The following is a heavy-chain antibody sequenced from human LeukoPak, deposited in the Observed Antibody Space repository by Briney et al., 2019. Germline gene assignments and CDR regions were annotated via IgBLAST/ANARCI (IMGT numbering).Heavy chain of an antibody. CDR2: MNPNSGNT. CDR1: GYTFTSYD. D-gene: IGHD3-22*01. V-gene: IGHV1-8*01. CDR3: ARVPHYDSSGYPLSEDY. J-gene: IGHJ4*02. Sequence: ASMKVSCKASGYTFTSYDINWVRQATGQGLEWMGWMNPNSGNTGYAQKFQGRVTMTRNTSISTAYMELSSLRSEDTAVYYCARVPHYDSSGYPLSEDYWGQGTLVTVSS.